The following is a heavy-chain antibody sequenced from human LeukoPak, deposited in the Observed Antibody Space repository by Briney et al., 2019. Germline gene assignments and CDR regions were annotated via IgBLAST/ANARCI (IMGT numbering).Heavy chain of an antibody. CDR3: AREGGGGNFYY. J-gene: IGHJ4*02. V-gene: IGHV3-66*01. CDR2: IYSGGST. Sequence: GGSLRLSCAASGFTVSNKYMSWVRQAPGRGLEWVSVIYSGGSTYYADSVKGRFSISRDKSKNTLYLQMNSLGAEDTALYYCAREGGGGNFYYWGQGTLVTVSS. CDR1: GFTVSNKY. D-gene: IGHD4-23*01.